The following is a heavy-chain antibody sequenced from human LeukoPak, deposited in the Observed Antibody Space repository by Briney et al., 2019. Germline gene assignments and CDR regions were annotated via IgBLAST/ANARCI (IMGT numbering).Heavy chain of an antibody. J-gene: IGHJ4*02. CDR2: ISWNSGSI. CDR1: GFIFDDYA. D-gene: IGHD6-19*01. CDR3: AKDPYSSGWYRFFDY. V-gene: IGHV3-9*01. Sequence: SLRLSCAASGFIFDDYAMHWVRQAPGKGLEWVSGISWNSGSIGYADSVKGRFTISRDNAKNSLYLQMNSLRAEDTALYYCAKDPYSSGWYRFFDYWGQGTLVTVSS.